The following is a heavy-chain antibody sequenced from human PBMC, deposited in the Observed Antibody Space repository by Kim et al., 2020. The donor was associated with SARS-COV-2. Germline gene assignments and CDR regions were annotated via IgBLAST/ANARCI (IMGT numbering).Heavy chain of an antibody. D-gene: IGHD3-3*02. CDR2: ISYDGSNK. J-gene: IGHJ6*02. CDR3: AKDFLSMLFSVASVNYYYSMGV. Sequence: GGSLRLSCAASGFTFSSYGMHWVRQAPGKGLEWVAVISYDGSNKYYADSVKGRFTISRDNSKNTLYLQMNSLRAEDTAVYYCAKDFLSMLFSVASVNYYYSMGVWGQGATVTVSS. V-gene: IGHV3-30*18. CDR1: GFTFSSYG.